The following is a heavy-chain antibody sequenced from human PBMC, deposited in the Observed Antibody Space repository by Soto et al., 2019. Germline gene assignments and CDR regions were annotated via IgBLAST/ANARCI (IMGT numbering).Heavy chain of an antibody. D-gene: IGHD4-17*01. V-gene: IGHV3-23*01. Sequence: PGGSLRLSCAASGFTFSSYAMSWVRQAPGKGLEWVSATSGSGGSTYYADSVKGRFTISRDNSKNTLYLQMNSLRAEDTAVYYCAREGDYGDFRDYWGQGTLVTVSS. CDR2: TSGSGGST. CDR3: AREGDYGDFRDY. CDR1: GFTFSSYA. J-gene: IGHJ4*02.